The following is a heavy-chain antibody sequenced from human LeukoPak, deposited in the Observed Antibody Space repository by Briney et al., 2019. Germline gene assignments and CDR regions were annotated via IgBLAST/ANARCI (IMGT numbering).Heavy chain of an antibody. D-gene: IGHD3-10*01. J-gene: IGHJ5*02. CDR1: GFTFSNAW. V-gene: IGHV3-15*01. Sequence: NAGGSLRLSCAASGFTFSNAWMSWVRQAPGKGLEWVGRIKSKTDGGTTDYAAPVKGRFTIPRDDSKNTLYLQMNSLKTEDTAVYYCTSQGWSYNGPGSSYCFAPWAQGTLVTVS. CDR3: TSQGWSYNGPGSSYCFAP. CDR2: IKSKTDGGTT.